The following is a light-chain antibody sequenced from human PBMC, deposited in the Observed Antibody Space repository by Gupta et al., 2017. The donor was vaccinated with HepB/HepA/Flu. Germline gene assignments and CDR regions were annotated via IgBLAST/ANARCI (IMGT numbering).Light chain of an antibody. CDR1: QCVSSY. V-gene: IGKV3-11*01. CDR2: DAS. J-gene: IGKJ1*01. Sequence: EIVLIQSPATLSLSPGERATLTCRASQCVSSYLAWYQQKPGQAPKLLIYDASNRATGIPARFSGGGSGTDFTLTITSLQPEDFAIYYCQQHSNLRCTFGQGTNVEIK. CDR3: QQHSNLRCT.